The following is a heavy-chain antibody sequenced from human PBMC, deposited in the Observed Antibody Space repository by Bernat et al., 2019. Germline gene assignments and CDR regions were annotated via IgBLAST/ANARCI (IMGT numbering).Heavy chain of an antibody. CDR2: IRYDGSDK. J-gene: IGHJ4*02. D-gene: IGHD4-17*01. V-gene: IGHV3-30*02. CDR3: AKERGYGPFDY. Sequence: QVQLVESGGGEVQPGGSPRLSWAAPGFTFSNYAMHWVRQAPGKGLEWVAFIRYDGSDKYYADSVKGRFTISRDNSKNTLYLQMNSLRVEDTAVYYCAKERGYGPFDYWGQGTLVTVSS. CDR1: GFTFSNYA.